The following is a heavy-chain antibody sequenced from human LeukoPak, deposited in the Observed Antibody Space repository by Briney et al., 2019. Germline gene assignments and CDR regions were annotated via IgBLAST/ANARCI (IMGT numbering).Heavy chain of an antibody. V-gene: IGHV4-39*07. CDR1: AGSISVGSYY. Sequence: SETLSLTCTVSAGSISVGSYYWGWIRQPPGKGLEWLGSIYYTGTTFYNPSLKSRVTISVDTSKNQFSLRLSSVTAADTAIYYCARSRDILVVPTAIGLNWFDPWGQGTLVTVSS. D-gene: IGHD2-2*01. CDR3: ARSRDILVVPTAIGLNWFDP. CDR2: IYYTGTT. J-gene: IGHJ5*02.